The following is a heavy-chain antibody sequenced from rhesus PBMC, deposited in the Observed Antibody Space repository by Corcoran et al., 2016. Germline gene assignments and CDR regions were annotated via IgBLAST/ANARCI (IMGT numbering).Heavy chain of an antibody. CDR1: CGSIRSSKW. J-gene: IGHJ4*01. V-gene: IGHV4-93*02. CDR3: ARSLYEDDYWLLLRHFDY. D-gene: IGHD3-9*01. Sequence: QVQLQESGPAVVKPSETLSLTCAVSCGSIRSSKWGSWTRRSPGQGLEWMGGIYGSCGSTEYNPSLKSRVTISIDTSKNQFSLKLSSVTAADTAVYYCARSLYEDDYWLLLRHFDYWGQGVLVTVSS. CDR2: IYGSCGST.